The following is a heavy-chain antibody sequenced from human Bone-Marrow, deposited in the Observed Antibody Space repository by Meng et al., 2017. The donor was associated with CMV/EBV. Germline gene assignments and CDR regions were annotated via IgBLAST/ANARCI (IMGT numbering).Heavy chain of an antibody. CDR2: IDYSGST. CDR3: AYMYFDFWSGYYHPYYFDY. J-gene: IGHJ4*02. Sequence: SETLSLTCTVSGYSISSGYYWGWIRQPPGKGLEWIGYIDYSGSTNYNPSLKSRLTISVDTSKNQFSLKLSSVTAADTAVYYCAYMYFDFWSGYYHPYYFDYWGQGTLVTVSS. D-gene: IGHD3-3*01. CDR1: GYSISSGYY. V-gene: IGHV4-38-2*02.